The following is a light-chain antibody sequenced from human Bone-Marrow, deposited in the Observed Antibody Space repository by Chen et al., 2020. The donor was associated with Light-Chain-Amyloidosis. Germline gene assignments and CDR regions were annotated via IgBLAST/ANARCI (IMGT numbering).Light chain of an antibody. J-gene: IGLJ2*01. Sequence: SYVVTQPPSVSQAPGQTATITCGGNNIGRKGVHWYQQKPGQAPVLVVYDDSDRPSGIPERFSGSNSGNTGTLTISSVEAGDEADYYCQVWDIISDQVVFGGGTKLTVL. CDR3: QVWDIISDQVV. CDR1: NIGRKG. CDR2: DDS. V-gene: IGLV3-21*02.